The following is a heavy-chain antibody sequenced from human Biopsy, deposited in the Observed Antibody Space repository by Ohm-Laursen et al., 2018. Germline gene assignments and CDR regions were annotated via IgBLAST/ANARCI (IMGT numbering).Heavy chain of an antibody. Sequence: PSETLSLTCTVSGGSFTGHYWTRIRQPPGQGLEWIGHASYSGYTNYNPSLKSRVTISVDTSKNHFSLNLRSVTAADTAVYSCARLGNFWNAEDGLDLWGLGTMVTVSS. V-gene: IGHV4-59*08. J-gene: IGHJ3*01. CDR1: GGSFTGHY. CDR3: ARLGNFWNAEDGLDL. D-gene: IGHD3-3*01. CDR2: ASYSGYT.